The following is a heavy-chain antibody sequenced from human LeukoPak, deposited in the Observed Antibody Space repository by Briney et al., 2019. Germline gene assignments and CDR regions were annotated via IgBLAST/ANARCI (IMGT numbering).Heavy chain of an antibody. CDR3: ARADSSWYYQIRGTLDY. Sequence: ASVKVSCKASGGTFSSYAISWVRQAPGQGLEWMGGIIPIFGTANYAQKFQGRVTITADESTSTAYMELSSLRSEDTAVYYCARADSSWYYQIRGTLDYWGQGTLVTVSS. J-gene: IGHJ4*02. V-gene: IGHV1-69*13. CDR1: GGTFSSYA. CDR2: IIPIFGTA. D-gene: IGHD6-13*01.